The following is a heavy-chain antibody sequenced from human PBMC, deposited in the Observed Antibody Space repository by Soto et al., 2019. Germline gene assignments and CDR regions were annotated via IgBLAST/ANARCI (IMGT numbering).Heavy chain of an antibody. J-gene: IGHJ4*02. CDR1: GFKFRSYN. Sequence: EVQLVESGGGLVQPGGSLRLSFAASGFKFRSYNMNWVGQAPGKGLEGLSYISPSGGDIYSADSVKGRFTISRDNAKNLLYLEMNRLRDEDTAMYYCARGATAVTTVGDYWGQGTLVTVSS. V-gene: IGHV3-48*02. CDR2: ISPSGGDI. CDR3: ARGATAVTTVGDY. D-gene: IGHD4-17*01.